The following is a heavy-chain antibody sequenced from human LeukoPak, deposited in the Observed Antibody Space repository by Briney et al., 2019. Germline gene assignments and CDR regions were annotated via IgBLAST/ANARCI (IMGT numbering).Heavy chain of an antibody. CDR1: GFTFSSYA. J-gene: IGHJ4*02. D-gene: IGHD1-26*01. V-gene: IGHV3-30-3*01. CDR2: ISYDGSNK. Sequence: LPGGSLRLSCAASGFTFSSYAMHWVRQAPGKGLEWVAVISYDGSNKYYADSVKGRFTISRDNSKNTLYLQMNSLRAEDTAVYYCARDHRVGATGIFDYWGQGTLVTVSS. CDR3: ARDHRVGATGIFDY.